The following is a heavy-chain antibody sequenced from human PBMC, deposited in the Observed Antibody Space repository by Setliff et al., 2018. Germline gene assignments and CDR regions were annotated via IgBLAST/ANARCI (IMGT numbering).Heavy chain of an antibody. J-gene: IGHJ4*02. CDR2: INHRGST. CDR3: ARGRLLYVGDSHYFDS. D-gene: IGHD4-17*01. V-gene: IGHV4-61*09. Sequence: PSETLSLTCTVSGDPMSSRRYYWAWIRQPAGKGLEWIGQINHRGSTNYNPSLKSRVTISVDTSKDQFSLKVISMTATDTAVYYCARGRLLYVGDSHYFDSWGQGTLVTVSS. CDR1: GDPMSSRRYY.